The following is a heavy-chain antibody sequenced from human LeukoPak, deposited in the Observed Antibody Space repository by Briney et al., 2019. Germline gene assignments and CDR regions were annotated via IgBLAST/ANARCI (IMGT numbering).Heavy chain of an antibody. CDR1: GFTFSAYA. V-gene: IGHV3-48*02. CDR3: ARGDGWFGELLNFDY. J-gene: IGHJ4*02. CDR2: ITSSSSTI. Sequence: PGGSLRLSCAASGFTFSAYAVNWVRQAPGKGLEWVSYITSSSSTIYYADSVRGRFTISRDNAKNSLYLQMNSLRDEDTAVYYCARGDGWFGELLNFDYWGQGTLVTVSS. D-gene: IGHD3-10*01.